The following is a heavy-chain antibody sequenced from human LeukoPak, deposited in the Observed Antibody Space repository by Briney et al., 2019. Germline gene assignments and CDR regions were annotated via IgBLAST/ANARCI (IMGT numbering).Heavy chain of an antibody. CDR1: GFTFSSYG. J-gene: IGHJ4*02. Sequence: GGSRRLSCAASGFTFSSYGMHGVRQAPAKGLKGVAVISYDGSNKYYADSVKGRFTISRDNSKNTLYLQMNSLRAEDTAVYYCAKSIAVAGFDYWGQGTLVTVSS. V-gene: IGHV3-30*18. D-gene: IGHD6-19*01. CDR2: ISYDGSNK. CDR3: AKSIAVAGFDY.